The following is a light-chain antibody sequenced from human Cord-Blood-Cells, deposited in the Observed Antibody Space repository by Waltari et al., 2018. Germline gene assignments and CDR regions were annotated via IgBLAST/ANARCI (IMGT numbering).Light chain of an antibody. V-gene: IGKV1-27*01. J-gene: IGKJ4*01. Sequence: DIQMTQSPSSLSASVGDRVTITCLASQGISNYLAWYQQKPGKVPKLLIYAASTLQSGGPSRFSGSGSGTDFTLTISSLQPEDVATYYCQKYNIAPPLTFGGGTKVEIK. CDR3: QKYNIAPPLT. CDR2: AAS. CDR1: QGISNY.